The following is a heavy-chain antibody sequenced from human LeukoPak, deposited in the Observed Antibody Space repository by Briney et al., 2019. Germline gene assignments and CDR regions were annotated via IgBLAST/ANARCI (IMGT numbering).Heavy chain of an antibody. J-gene: IGHJ4*02. V-gene: IGHV4-4*02. CDR2: IYHSGST. D-gene: IGHD1-26*01. CDR3: ARIGVGATTRAPLDY. Sequence: SGTLSLTCAVSGGSISSSNWWSWVRQPPGKGLEWIGEIYHSGSTNYNPSLKSRVTISVDESKNQFSLKLSSVTAADTAVYYCARIGVGATTRAPLDYWGQGTLVTVSS. CDR1: GGSISSSNW.